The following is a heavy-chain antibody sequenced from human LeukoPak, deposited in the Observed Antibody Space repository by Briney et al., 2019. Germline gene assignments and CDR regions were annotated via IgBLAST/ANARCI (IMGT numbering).Heavy chain of an antibody. Sequence: ASVKVSYKASGYTFTSYYMHWVRQAPGQGLEWMGIINPSGGSTSYAQKFQGRVTKTRDTSTSTVYMELSSLRSEDTAVYYCARDLGDIVVVPAAILGLGLDYWGQGTLVTVSS. D-gene: IGHD2-2*01. J-gene: IGHJ4*02. V-gene: IGHV1-46*01. CDR3: ARDLGDIVVVPAAILGLGLDY. CDR1: GYTFTSYY. CDR2: INPSGGST.